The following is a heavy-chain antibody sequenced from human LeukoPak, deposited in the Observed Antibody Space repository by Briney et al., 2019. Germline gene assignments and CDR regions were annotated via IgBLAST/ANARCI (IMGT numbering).Heavy chain of an antibody. CDR1: GGTFSSYA. Sequence: SVKVSSKPSGGTFSSYATSWVRPAPGQGLEWMGGIIPIFGTANYTQTFQSRVTITADEYTSTAYMELSSLRSEDTAVDYCARSGGKLLWCGELLNVWGKGTTVTVSS. V-gene: IGHV1-69*13. CDR3: ARSGGKLLWCGELLNV. CDR2: IIPIFGTA. J-gene: IGHJ6*04. D-gene: IGHD3-10*01.